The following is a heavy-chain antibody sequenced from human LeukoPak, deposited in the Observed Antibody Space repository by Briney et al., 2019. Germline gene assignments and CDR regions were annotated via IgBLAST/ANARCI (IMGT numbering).Heavy chain of an antibody. CDR2: ISYDGSNK. CDR3: ARTTGERGGDAFDI. Sequence: GGSLRLSCAASGFTFSNYWMTWVRQAPGKGLEWVAVISYDGSNKYYADSVKGRFTISRDNSKNTLYLQMNSLRAEDAAVYYCARTTGERGGDAFDIWGQGTMVTVSS. V-gene: IGHV3-30*03. CDR1: GFTFSNYW. D-gene: IGHD4-17*01. J-gene: IGHJ3*02.